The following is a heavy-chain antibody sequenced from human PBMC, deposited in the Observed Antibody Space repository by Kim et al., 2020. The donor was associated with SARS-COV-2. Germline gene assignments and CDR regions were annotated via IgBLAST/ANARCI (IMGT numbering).Heavy chain of an antibody. D-gene: IGHD6-13*01. V-gene: IGHV3-30*02. Sequence: DSVKGRFTISRDNSKNTLYLQMNSLRAEDTAVYYCAKDPYSSSWYVLDYWGQGPLVTVSS. CDR3: AKDPYSSSWYVLDY. J-gene: IGHJ4*02.